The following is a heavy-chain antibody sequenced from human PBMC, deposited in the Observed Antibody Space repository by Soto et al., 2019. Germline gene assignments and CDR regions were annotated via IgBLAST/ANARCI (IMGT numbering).Heavy chain of an antibody. CDR3: ARDIRLGRVGATTRFDY. CDR1: GCTFSSYA. CDR2: IIPIFGTA. V-gene: IGHV1-69*01. Sequence: FSVTVSCKAFGCTFSSYAISWLRQAPGQGLEWMGGIIPIFGTANYAQKFQGRVTITADESTSTAYMELSSLRSEDTAVYYCARDIRLGRVGATTRFDYWGQGTLVTVSS. D-gene: IGHD1-26*01. J-gene: IGHJ4*02.